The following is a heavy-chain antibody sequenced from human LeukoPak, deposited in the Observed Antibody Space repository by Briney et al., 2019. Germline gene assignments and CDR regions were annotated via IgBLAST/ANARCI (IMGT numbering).Heavy chain of an antibody. CDR3: ARGDVVVVPSELDY. CDR1: GGTFSSYA. J-gene: IGHJ4*02. CDR2: MNPNSGNT. D-gene: IGHD2-15*01. Sequence: ASVKVSCKASGGTFSSYAISWVRQATGQGLEWMGWMNPNSGNTGYAQKFQGRVTMTRNTSISTAYMELSSLRSEDTAVYYCARGDVVVVPSELDYWGQGTLVTVSS. V-gene: IGHV1-8*02.